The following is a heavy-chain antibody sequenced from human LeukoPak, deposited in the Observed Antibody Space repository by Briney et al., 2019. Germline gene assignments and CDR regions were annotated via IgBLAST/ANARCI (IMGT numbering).Heavy chain of an antibody. CDR1: GFTFSSYE. Sequence: PGGSLRLSCAASGFTFSSYEMNWVRQAPGKGLEWVSYISSSGSTIYYAGSVKGRFTISRDNAKNSLHLQMNSLRAEDTAVYYCARVGSDDILTGSFDYWGQGTLVTVSS. V-gene: IGHV3-48*03. J-gene: IGHJ4*02. CDR2: ISSSGSTI. CDR3: ARVGSDDILTGSFDY. D-gene: IGHD3-9*01.